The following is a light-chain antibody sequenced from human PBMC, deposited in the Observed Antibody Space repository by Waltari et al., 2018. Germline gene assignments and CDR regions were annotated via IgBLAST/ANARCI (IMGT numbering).Light chain of an antibody. CDR1: ALSKQY. CDR2: KDT. J-gene: IGLJ1*01. CDR3: PSADSSGTSV. V-gene: IGLV3-25*03. Sequence: SYELTQPPSVSVSPGQTARITCSGDALSKQYGYWYQQKPGQAPVVVIYKDTERPSGIPERFSGSSSGTTVTLTLSGVQAEDEADYYCPSADSSGTSVFGAGTKVIVL.